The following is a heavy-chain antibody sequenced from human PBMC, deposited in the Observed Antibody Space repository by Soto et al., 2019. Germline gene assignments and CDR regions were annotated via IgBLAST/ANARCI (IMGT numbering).Heavy chain of an antibody. D-gene: IGHD7-27*01. Sequence: QVQLVESGGGVVQPGRSLKLSCVASGFTFRRSGMHWVRQAPGKGLEWVAVISNDESDKYYADSVKGRFTISRDNSKNSVYLLMNRPGAEDTVVYYCAKERSYLGFYGMDVWGQGTTVTV. CDR2: ISNDESDK. V-gene: IGHV3-30*18. CDR1: GFTFRRSG. J-gene: IGHJ6*02. CDR3: AKERSYLGFYGMDV.